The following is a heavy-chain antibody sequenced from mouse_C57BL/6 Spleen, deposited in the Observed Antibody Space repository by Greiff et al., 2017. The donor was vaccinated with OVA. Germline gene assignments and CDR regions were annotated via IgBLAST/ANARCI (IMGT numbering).Heavy chain of an antibody. D-gene: IGHD2-2*01. V-gene: IGHV1-80*01. J-gene: IGHJ3*01. CDR1: GYAFSSYW. Sequence: QVQLQQSGAELVKPGASVKISCKASGYAFSSYWMNWVKQRPGKGLEWIGQIYPGDGDTNYNGKFKGKATLTADKSSSTAYMQLSSLTSEDSAVYFCARRDYYGYDWFAYWGQGTLVTVSA. CDR2: IYPGDGDT. CDR3: ARRDYYGYDWFAY.